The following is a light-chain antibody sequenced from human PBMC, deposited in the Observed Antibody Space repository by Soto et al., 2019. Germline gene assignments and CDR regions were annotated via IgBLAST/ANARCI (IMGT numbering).Light chain of an antibody. V-gene: IGKV3-20*01. CDR1: QSVSSSY. CDR2: AAS. J-gene: IGKJ5*01. CDR3: QYHGSSPIP. Sequence: SLGAVSFYKGERATLSCRASQSVSSSYLAWYQQKPGQAPRLLIFAASSRASGIPDRFSGSGSGTDFTLTISRLEPEDFALFYCQYHGSSPIPFGQG.